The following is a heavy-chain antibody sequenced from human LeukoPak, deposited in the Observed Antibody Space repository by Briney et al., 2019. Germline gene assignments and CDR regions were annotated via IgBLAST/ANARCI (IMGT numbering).Heavy chain of an antibody. CDR1: GGSFSGYY. D-gene: IGHD3-9*01. CDR3: ARGDRYYDILTGYSPGDFDY. V-gene: IGHV4-34*01. Sequence: SETLSLTCAVYGGSFSGYYWSWIRQPPGEGLEWIGEINHSGSTYYNPSLKSRVTISVDTSKNQFSLKLSSVTAADTAVYYCARGDRYYDILTGYSPGDFDYWGQGTLVTVSS. CDR2: INHSGST. J-gene: IGHJ4*02.